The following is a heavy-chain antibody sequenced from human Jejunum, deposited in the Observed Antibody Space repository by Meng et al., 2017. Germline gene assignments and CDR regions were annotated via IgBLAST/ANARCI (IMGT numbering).Heavy chain of an antibody. CDR3: AREIGGYSYGYVDY. J-gene: IGHJ4*02. V-gene: IGHV1-69*12. CDR1: GGTLSSHA. Sequence: QVQLVQSGAEVKKPGSSVKVSCNASGGTLSSHAISWVRQAPGQGLEWMGEINPIFGTANYAQKFQGRVSITADEFTSTAYMELSSLRSEDTAVYYCAREIGGYSYGYVDYWGQGTLVTVSS. CDR2: INPIFGTA. D-gene: IGHD5-18*01.